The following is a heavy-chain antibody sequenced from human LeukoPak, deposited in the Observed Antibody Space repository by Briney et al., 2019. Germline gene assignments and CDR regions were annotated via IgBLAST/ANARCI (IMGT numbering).Heavy chain of an antibody. Sequence: GRSLRLSCAASGFTFSSFAMHWVRQAPGKGLEWVAVISYDGSNKYYADSVKGRFTISRDNSKNTLYLQMNSLRAEDTAVYYCARGSIVGATPLDYWGQGTLVTVSS. J-gene: IGHJ4*02. V-gene: IGHV3-30-3*01. CDR2: ISYDGSNK. D-gene: IGHD1-26*01. CDR3: ARGSIVGATPLDY. CDR1: GFTFSSFA.